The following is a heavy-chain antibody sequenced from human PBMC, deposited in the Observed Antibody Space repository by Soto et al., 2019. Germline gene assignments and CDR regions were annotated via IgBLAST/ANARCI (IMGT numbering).Heavy chain of an antibody. CDR3: ARGKYQLLPDY. D-gene: IGHD2-2*01. CDR1: GGSISSYY. CDR2: IYYSGST. J-gene: IGHJ4*02. V-gene: IGHV4-59*08. Sequence: SETLSLTCTVSGGSISSYYWSWIRQPPGKGLEWIGYIYYSGSTNYNPSLKSRVTISVDTSKNQFSLKLSSVTAADTAVYYCARGKYQLLPDYWGQGTLVTVSS.